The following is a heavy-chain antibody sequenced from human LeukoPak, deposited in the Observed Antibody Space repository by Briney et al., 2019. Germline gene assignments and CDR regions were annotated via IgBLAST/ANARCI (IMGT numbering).Heavy chain of an antibody. CDR2: MNPNSGNT. CDR1: GYTFTSYD. CDR3: ARGRDVLLWFGELTDFDY. D-gene: IGHD3-10*01. Sequence: EASVKVSCKASGYTFTSYDINWVRQATGQGLEWMGWMNPNSGNTGYAQKFQGRVTMTRNTSISTAYMELSSLRSEDTAVYHCARGRDVLLWFGELTDFDYWGQGTLVTVSS. J-gene: IGHJ4*02. V-gene: IGHV1-8*01.